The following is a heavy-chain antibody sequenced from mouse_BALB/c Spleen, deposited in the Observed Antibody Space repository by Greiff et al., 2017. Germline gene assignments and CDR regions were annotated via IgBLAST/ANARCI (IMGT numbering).Heavy chain of an antibody. CDR2: ISSGSSTI. Sequence: EVQLQESGGGLVQPGGSRKLSCAASGFTFSSFGMHWVRQAPEKGLEWVAYISSGSSTIYYADTVKGRFTISRDNPKNTLFLQMTSLRSEDTAMYYCARNPLGYYAMDYWGQGTSVTVAS. J-gene: IGHJ4*01. D-gene: IGHD3-1*01. CDR3: ARNPLGYYAMDY. CDR1: GFTFSSFG. V-gene: IGHV5-17*02.